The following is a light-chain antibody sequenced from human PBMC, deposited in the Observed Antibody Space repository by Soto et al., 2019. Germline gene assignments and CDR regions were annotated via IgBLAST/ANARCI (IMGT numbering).Light chain of an antibody. CDR3: SSYTSSSPRV. CDR2: DVS. J-gene: IGLJ1*01. Sequence: QSALTQPASVSGSPGQSITISCTGTSSDVGGYNYVSWYQQHPGKAPKLMIYDVSNRASGVSNRCSGSKSGNTASLTISGLQAEDEADYYCSSYTSSSPRVFGTGTKLTVL. V-gene: IGLV2-14*01. CDR1: SSDVGGYNY.